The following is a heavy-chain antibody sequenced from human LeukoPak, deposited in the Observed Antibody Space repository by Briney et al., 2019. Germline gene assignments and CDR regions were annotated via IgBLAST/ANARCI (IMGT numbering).Heavy chain of an antibody. V-gene: IGHV1-2*02. J-gene: IGHJ4*02. CDR1: GYTFTDYY. D-gene: IGHD6-13*01. CDR3: ARGPAAALFDY. Sequence: ASVKVSCKASGYTFTDYYFHWVRQAPGQGLEWMGWIIPNSGGTNCAQKCQGRVTMTRDTSISTTYMELSSLRSDDTAVYYCARGPAAALFDYWGQGTLVTVSS. CDR2: IIPNSGGT.